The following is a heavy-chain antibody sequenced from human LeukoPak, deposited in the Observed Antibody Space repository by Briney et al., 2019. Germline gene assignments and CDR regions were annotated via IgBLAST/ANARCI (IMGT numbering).Heavy chain of an antibody. CDR1: GFTFSRYG. V-gene: IGHV3-30*02. CDR3: ARGSRYNILTGFIVGAMDDFDY. Sequence: PGGSLRLSCAASGFTFSRYGMHWVRQAPGKGLEWVSFTRFDGKNKYYADSVKGRFTISKDSPKNTLDLQMNSLRTEDTAVYYCARGSRYNILTGFIVGAMDDFDYWGQGTLVTVSS. D-gene: IGHD3-9*01. J-gene: IGHJ4*02. CDR2: TRFDGKNK.